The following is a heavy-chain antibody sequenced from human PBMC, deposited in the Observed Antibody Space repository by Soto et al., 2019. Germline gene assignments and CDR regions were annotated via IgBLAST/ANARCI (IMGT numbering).Heavy chain of an antibody. CDR2: IKQDGSEK. J-gene: IGHJ4*02. Sequence: GGSLRLSCAASGFTFSSYWMSWVRQAPGKGLEWVANIKQDGSEKYYVDSVKGRFTISRDNAKDSVYLQMNSLRAEDTATYYCAKSGYIYGSPRSFDYWGQGTLGTVSS. CDR3: AKSGYIYGSPRSFDY. CDR1: GFTFSSYW. V-gene: IGHV3-7*03. D-gene: IGHD5-18*01.